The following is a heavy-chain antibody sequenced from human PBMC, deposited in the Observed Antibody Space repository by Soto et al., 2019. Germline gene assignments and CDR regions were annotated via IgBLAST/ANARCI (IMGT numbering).Heavy chain of an antibody. V-gene: IGHV3-48*01. Sequence: GGSLRLSCAASGFTFSSYAMHWVRQAPGKGLEWVAYIRSSSSNIYYADSVKGRFTISRDNAKNTLYLQMNSLRAEDTAVYYCARHPERIAQIGWFDPWGQGTLVTVSS. CDR3: ARHPERIAQIGWFDP. J-gene: IGHJ5*02. CDR2: IRSSSSNI. D-gene: IGHD6-13*01. CDR1: GFTFSSYA.